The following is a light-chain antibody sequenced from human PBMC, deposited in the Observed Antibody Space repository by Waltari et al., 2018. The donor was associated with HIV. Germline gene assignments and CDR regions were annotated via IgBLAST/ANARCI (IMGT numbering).Light chain of an antibody. CDR2: GAS. V-gene: IGKV3-15*01. J-gene: IGKJ2*01. CDR1: QSVSSN. Sequence: EISMIQAPASRPVSRGGSATCSCRSSQSVSSNLACYQQKPGQPPRPLIYGASTRATGTPARFRGSGSGREFTLTISSLQSEDFAVYYCQQSNSWPYTFGQGTKLKIK. CDR3: QQSNSWPYT.